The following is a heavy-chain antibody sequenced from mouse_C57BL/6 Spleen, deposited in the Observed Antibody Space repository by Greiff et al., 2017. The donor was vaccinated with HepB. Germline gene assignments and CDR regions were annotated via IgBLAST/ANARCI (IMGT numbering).Heavy chain of an antibody. V-gene: IGHV2-9-1*01. CDR3: ARKGGYDYDVGVWFAY. Sequence: VQLQQSGPGLVAPSQSLSITCTVSGFSLTSYAISWVRQPPGKGLEWLGVIWTGGGTNYNSALKSRLSISKDNSKSQVFLKMNSLQTDDTARYYCARKGGYDYDVGVWFAYWGQGTLVTVSA. D-gene: IGHD2-4*01. J-gene: IGHJ3*01. CDR1: GFSLTSYA. CDR2: IWTGGGT.